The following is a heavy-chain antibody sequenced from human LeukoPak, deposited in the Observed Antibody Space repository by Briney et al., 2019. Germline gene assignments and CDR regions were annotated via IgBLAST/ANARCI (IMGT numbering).Heavy chain of an antibody. J-gene: IGHJ4*02. V-gene: IGHV4-4*07. CDR3: ARDRLYYFDY. CDR1: GGSISSXY. CDR2: FYTSGST. Sequence: SLTCTVSGGSISSXYWSWFRQPAGKGLEWIGRFYTSGSTDYNPSLKSRVTMSVDTSKNQFSLKLSSVTAADTAVYYCARDRLYYFDYWGQGTXVXVSX.